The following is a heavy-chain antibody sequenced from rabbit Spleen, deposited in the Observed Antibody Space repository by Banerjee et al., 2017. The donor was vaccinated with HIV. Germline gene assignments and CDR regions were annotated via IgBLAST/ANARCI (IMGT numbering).Heavy chain of an antibody. CDR2: VDVGSSGFT. D-gene: IGHD8-1*01. J-gene: IGHJ6*01. V-gene: IGHV1S45*01. Sequence: QEQLVESGGGLVQPEGSLTLTCTASGFSFSSTHYMCWVRQAPGKGLEWIGCVDVGSSGFTYFASWAKGRFTISKTSSTTVTLQMTSLTAADTATYFCARDSGSSFSSYGMDLWGPGTLVTVS. CDR1: GFSFSSTHY. CDR3: ARDSGSSFSSYGMDL.